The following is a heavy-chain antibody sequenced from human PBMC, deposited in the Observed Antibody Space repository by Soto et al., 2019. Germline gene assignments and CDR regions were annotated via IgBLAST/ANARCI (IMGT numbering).Heavy chain of an antibody. V-gene: IGHV3-7*03. Sequence: EVQLVESGGGLVQPGGSLRLSCAASGFTFSSYWMSWVRQAPGKGLEWVANIKQDGSEKYYVDSVKGRFTISRDNAKNSLYLKMNSVSAEDTAVYYCARLTYYDFWSGLDYWGQGTLVTVSS. D-gene: IGHD3-3*01. J-gene: IGHJ4*02. CDR2: IKQDGSEK. CDR1: GFTFSSYW. CDR3: ARLTYYDFWSGLDY.